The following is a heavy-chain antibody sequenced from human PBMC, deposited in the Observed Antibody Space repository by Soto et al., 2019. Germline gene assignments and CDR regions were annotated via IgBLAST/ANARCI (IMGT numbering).Heavy chain of an antibody. D-gene: IGHD1-26*01. J-gene: IGHJ4*02. V-gene: IGHV3-23*01. CDR1: GFTFSSYA. CDR3: AKLGTMGVFDN. CDR2: STFRGDYT. Sequence: EVQLLESGGGLVQPGGSLRLSCAASGFTFSSYAMSWVRQAPGKGLEWLAGSTFRGDYTYYADSVKGRFTLSRDNSRNRLDLQMNSLKVEDTALYYCAKLGTMGVFDNWGPGTLLTVSS.